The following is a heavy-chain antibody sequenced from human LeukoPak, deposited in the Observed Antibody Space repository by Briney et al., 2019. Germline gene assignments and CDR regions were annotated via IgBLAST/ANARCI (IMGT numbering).Heavy chain of an antibody. Sequence: SETLSLTCTVSGGSISSYYWSWIRQPPGKGLEWIGYIYYSGSTNYNPSLKSRVTISVDTSKNQFSLKLSSVTAADTAVYYCAKGVRVDYYDSSGRCFDYWGQGTLVTVSS. D-gene: IGHD3-22*01. V-gene: IGHV4-59*01. CDR3: AKGVRVDYYDSSGRCFDY. J-gene: IGHJ4*02. CDR1: GGSISSYY. CDR2: IYYSGST.